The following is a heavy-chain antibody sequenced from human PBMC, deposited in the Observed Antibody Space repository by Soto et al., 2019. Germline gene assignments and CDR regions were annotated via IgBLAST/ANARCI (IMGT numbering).Heavy chain of an antibody. CDR2: TSGSGGST. D-gene: IGHD6-19*01. J-gene: IGHJ6*02. Sequence: SGFPFSSYAMSWVRQAPGKGLEWVSATSGSGGSTYYADSVKGRFTISRENSKNTLYLRMNSLRSEDTAVHYRAKDLVSAVAPGYYYYYGMDVWGQGTTVTVSS. CDR1: GFPFSSYA. V-gene: IGHV3-23*01. CDR3: AKDLVSAVAPGYYYYYGMDV.